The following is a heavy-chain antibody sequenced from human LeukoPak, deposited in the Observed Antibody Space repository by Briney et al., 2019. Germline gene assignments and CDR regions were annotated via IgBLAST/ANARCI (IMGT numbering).Heavy chain of an antibody. CDR2: IYTSGGT. Sequence: SETLSLTCSVSGGSINRGSYYWSWMRQPAGKGLEWIGRIYTSGGTTYNPSLKSRVTISVDTSKNQFSLKLSSVTAADTAVYYCARAQRGATKKRYRERVYYFDYWGQGTLVTVSS. J-gene: IGHJ4*02. CDR1: GGSINRGSYY. V-gene: IGHV4-61*02. D-gene: IGHD1-26*01. CDR3: ARAQRGATKKRYRERVYYFDY.